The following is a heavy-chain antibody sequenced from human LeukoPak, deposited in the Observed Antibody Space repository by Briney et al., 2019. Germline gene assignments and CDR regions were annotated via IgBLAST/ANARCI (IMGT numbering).Heavy chain of an antibody. Sequence: GGSLRLSCAASGFTFSTYEMNWVRQAPGKGLEWVSYISSSGSTIYYADSVKGRFTISRDNAKNSLHLQMNSLRAEDTAVYYCARDHYYGSGSYDYWGQGTLVTVSS. CDR3: ARDHYYGSGSYDY. CDR2: ISSSGSTI. CDR1: GFTFSTYE. V-gene: IGHV3-48*03. J-gene: IGHJ4*02. D-gene: IGHD3-10*01.